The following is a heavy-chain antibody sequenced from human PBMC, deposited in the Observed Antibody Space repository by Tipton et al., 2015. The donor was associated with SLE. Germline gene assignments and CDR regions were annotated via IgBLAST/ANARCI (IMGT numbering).Heavy chain of an antibody. CDR2: TSYSGAT. Sequence: TLSLTCSVAGLSMTTRPWWTWVRQPPGKGLMLIGSTSYSGATSYNPSLKSRVTISVDTSKNQFSLSLISVTAADTAVYYCARLTPWGYDYWGPGMLVTVSS. CDR1: GLSMTTRPW. CDR3: ARLTPWGYDY. V-gene: IGHV4-28*01. J-gene: IGHJ4*02. D-gene: IGHD7-27*01.